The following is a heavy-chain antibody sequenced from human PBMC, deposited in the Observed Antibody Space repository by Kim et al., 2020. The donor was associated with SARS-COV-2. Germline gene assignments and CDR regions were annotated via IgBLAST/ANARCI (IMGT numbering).Heavy chain of an antibody. Sequence: GESLKISCKGSGYSFTSYWISWVRQMPGKGLEWMGRIDPSDSYTNYSPSFQGHVTISADKSISTAYLQWSSLKASDTAMYYCARSADDFAAFFDYWGQGTLVTVSS. J-gene: IGHJ4*02. V-gene: IGHV5-10-1*01. CDR3: ARSADDFAAFFDY. CDR2: IDPSDSYT. D-gene: IGHD2-21*02. CDR1: GYSFTSYW.